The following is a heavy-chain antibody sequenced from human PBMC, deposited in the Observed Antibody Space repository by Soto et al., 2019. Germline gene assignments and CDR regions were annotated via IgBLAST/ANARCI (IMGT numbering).Heavy chain of an antibody. D-gene: IGHD2-21*01. V-gene: IGHV1-46*01. CDR2: IDPSRGST. CDR3: AVCGGNMPPYPYTGLDV. CDR1: GYIFTNYW. J-gene: IGHJ6*02. Sequence: QDQLVQSGAEVKKPGASVKVSCEASGYIFTNYWISWVRLAPGQGLEWMGIIDPSRGSTTYAPKFQGRINMTRDTAAYTAYMEQSSLRSEDTAVYYCAVCGGNMPPYPYTGLDVWGQGTTVIVSS.